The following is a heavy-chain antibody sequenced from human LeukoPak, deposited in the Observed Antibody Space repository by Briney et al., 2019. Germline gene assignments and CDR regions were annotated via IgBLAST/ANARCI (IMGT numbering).Heavy chain of an antibody. V-gene: IGHV4-34*01. Sequence: SETLSLTCAVYGGSFSGYYWSWIRQPPGKGLEWIGEINHSGSTNYNPSLKSRVTISVDTSKNQFSLKLSSVTAADTAVYYCARGPLYDILTGCLDYWGQGTLVTVSS. CDR1: GGSFSGYY. CDR3: ARGPLYDILTGCLDY. D-gene: IGHD3-9*01. CDR2: INHSGST. J-gene: IGHJ4*02.